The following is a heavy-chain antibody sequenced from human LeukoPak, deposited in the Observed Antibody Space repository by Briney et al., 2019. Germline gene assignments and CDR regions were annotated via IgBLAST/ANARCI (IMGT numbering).Heavy chain of an antibody. J-gene: IGHJ4*02. V-gene: IGHV4-31*03. CDR1: GGSISSGGYY. CDR2: IYYSGST. Sequence: RPSQTLSLTCTVSGGSISSGGYYWSWIRQHPGKGLEWIGYIYYSGSTYYNPSLKSRVTISVDTSKNQLSLKLSSVTAADTAVYYCARRMVRGVAFDYWGQGTLVTVSS. CDR3: ARRMVRGVAFDY. D-gene: IGHD3-10*01.